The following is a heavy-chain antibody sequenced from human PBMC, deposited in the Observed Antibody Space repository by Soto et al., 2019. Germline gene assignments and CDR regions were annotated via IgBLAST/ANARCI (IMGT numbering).Heavy chain of an antibody. CDR1: GGSISSGGYY. J-gene: IGHJ6*02. V-gene: IGHV4-31*03. Sequence: QVQLQESGPGLVKPSQTLSLTCTVSGGSISSGGYYWSWIRQHPGKGLEWIGYIYYSGSTYYNPSLKSRVTISVDTSKNQCSLKLSSVTAADTAVYYCARDSRYSSSSSPYYYYGMDVWGQGTTVTVSS. CDR2: IYYSGST. CDR3: ARDSRYSSSSSPYYYYGMDV. D-gene: IGHD6-6*01.